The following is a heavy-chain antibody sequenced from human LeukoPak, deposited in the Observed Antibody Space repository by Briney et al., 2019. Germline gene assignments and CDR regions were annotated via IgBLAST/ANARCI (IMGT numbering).Heavy chain of an antibody. D-gene: IGHD3-9*01. J-gene: IGHJ4*02. CDR2: FDPEDGET. Sequence: ASVKVSCTVSGYTLTELSMHWVRQAPGKGLEWMGGFDPEDGETVYAQKFQGRVTMTEDTSTDTAYMELSSLRSEDTAVYYCATVPSPTGSMTYYFDYWGQGTLVTVSS. CDR3: ATVPSPTGSMTYYFDY. CDR1: GYTLTELS. V-gene: IGHV1-24*01.